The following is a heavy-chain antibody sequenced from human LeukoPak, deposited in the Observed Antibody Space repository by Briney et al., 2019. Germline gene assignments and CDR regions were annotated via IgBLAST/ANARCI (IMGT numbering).Heavy chain of an antibody. V-gene: IGHV4-61*05. Sequence: PSETLSLTCTVSGGSISSSSYYGGWIRQPPGKGLEWIGYIYYSGSTNYNPSLKSRVTMSVDTSKSQFSLKLSSVTAADTAVYYCARGGQWEPLDYWGQGTLVTVSS. J-gene: IGHJ4*02. D-gene: IGHD1-26*01. CDR3: ARGGQWEPLDY. CDR1: GGSISSSSYY. CDR2: IYYSGST.